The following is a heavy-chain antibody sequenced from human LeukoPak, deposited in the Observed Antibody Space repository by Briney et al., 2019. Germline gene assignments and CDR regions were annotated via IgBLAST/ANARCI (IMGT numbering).Heavy chain of an antibody. CDR2: IKQHGSEK. J-gene: IGHJ5*02. D-gene: IGHD5-18*01. Sequence: GGSLRLSCAASGFSFSSYWMSWVGQAPGKGLEWVANIKQHGSEKYYVDSVKGRFTISRDNAKNSLYLQMNSLRAEDTAVYYCASLRDPRGYSYGYPDGWFDPWGQGTLVTVSS. CDR1: GFSFSSYW. CDR3: ASLRDPRGYSYGYPDGWFDP. V-gene: IGHV3-7*01.